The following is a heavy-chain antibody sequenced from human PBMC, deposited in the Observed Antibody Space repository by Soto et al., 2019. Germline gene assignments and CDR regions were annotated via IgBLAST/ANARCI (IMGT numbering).Heavy chain of an antibody. CDR1: GGTFSSYS. Sequence: QVQLVQSGAEVKKPGSSVTVSCKAPGGTFSSYSINWVRQAPGQGLERMGRVVPKIGNINFVLKFQGRLTLTADKSTRTAFLELSSLRPEDTAVYYCTRGGRENNWKDGNFDYWGQGTQVTVSS. V-gene: IGHV1-69*08. CDR3: TRGGRENNWKDGNFDY. D-gene: IGHD1-20*01. CDR2: VVPKIGNI. J-gene: IGHJ4*02.